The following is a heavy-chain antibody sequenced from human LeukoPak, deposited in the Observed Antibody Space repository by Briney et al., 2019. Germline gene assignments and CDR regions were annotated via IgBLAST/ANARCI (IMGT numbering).Heavy chain of an antibody. CDR2: MNPNSGDT. V-gene: IGHV1-2*02. CDR1: GYTFTGHY. Sequence: AASVKVSCKASGYTFTGHYMHWVRQAPGQGLEWMGWMNPNSGDTNYAQKFQGRVTMTRDTSISTAYMELSRLRSDDTAVYYCARGASYDFWSGYPNDYWGQGTLVTVSS. D-gene: IGHD3-3*01. CDR3: ARGASYDFWSGYPNDY. J-gene: IGHJ4*02.